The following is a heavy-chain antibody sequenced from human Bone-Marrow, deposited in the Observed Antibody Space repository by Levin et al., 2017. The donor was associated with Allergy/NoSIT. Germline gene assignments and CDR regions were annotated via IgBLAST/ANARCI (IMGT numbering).Heavy chain of an antibody. V-gene: IGHV4-59*01. J-gene: IGHJ6*03. CDR3: ARASRECSSTSCYAGDVTTVTSHYYYYMDV. CDR1: GGSISSYY. CDR2: IYYSGST. Sequence: SETLSLTCTVSGGSISSYYWSWIRQPPGKGLEWIGYIYYSGSTNYNPSLKSRVTISVDTSKNQFSLKLSSVTAADTAVYYCARASRECSSTSCYAGDVTTVTSHYYYYMDVWGKGTTVTVSS. D-gene: IGHD2-2*01.